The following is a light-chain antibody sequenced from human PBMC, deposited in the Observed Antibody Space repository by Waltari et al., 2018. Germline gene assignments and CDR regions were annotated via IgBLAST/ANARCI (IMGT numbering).Light chain of an antibody. CDR2: WAS. CDR1: QSVLYSSNNKNY. J-gene: IGKJ4*01. Sequence: DIVMTQSPVSLAVSLGERATINCKSRQSVLYSSNNKNYLAWYQQKPGQPPKLLIYWASTRESGVPDRFRGSGSGTDFTLTISSLQAEDVAVYYCQQYYSTPLTFGGGTKVEIK. CDR3: QQYYSTPLT. V-gene: IGKV4-1*01.